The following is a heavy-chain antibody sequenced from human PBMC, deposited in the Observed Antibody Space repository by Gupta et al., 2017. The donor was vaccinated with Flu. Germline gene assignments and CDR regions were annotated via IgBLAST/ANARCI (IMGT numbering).Heavy chain of an antibody. J-gene: IGHJ4*02. Sequence: QITLKESGPTLVKPTQTLTLTCTFSGFSLSTSGVGVGWIRQPPGKALEWLALIYWNDDKRYSPSLKSRLTITKDTSKNQVVLTMTNMDPVGTATYYCAHRLLTSSSSRWWGYFDYWGQGTLVTVSS. D-gene: IGHD6-6*01. CDR1: GFSLSTSGVG. CDR3: AHRLLTSSSSRWWGYFDY. CDR2: IYWNDDK. V-gene: IGHV2-5*01.